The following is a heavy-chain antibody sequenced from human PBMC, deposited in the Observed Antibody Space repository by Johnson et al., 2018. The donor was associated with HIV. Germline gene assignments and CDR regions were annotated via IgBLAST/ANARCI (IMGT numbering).Heavy chain of an antibody. Sequence: VQLVESGGGLVQPGGSLRLSCAASGFTFSSYAMHWVRQAPGKGLEYVSANSSNGGSTYYANSVKGRFTISSDNSKNTLYLQMNSLGAEDTAVYYCARDGIAAAGTDGHAFDIWGQGTMVTVSS. V-gene: IGHV3-64*01. J-gene: IGHJ3*02. CDR2: NSSNGGST. D-gene: IGHD6-13*01. CDR3: ARDGIAAAGTDGHAFDI. CDR1: GFTFSSYA.